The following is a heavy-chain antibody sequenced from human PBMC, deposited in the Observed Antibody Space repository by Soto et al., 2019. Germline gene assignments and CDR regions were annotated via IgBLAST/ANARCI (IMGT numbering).Heavy chain of an antibody. Sequence: GGSLRLSCTASGFTFGDYAMSWVRQAPGKGLEWVGFIRSKAYGGTTEYAASVKGRFTISRDDSKSIAYLQMNSLKTEDTAVYYCTRDRTGVVVVPAAIDAFDIWGQGTMVTVSS. V-gene: IGHV3-49*04. CDR1: GFTFGDYA. CDR2: IRSKAYGGTT. J-gene: IGHJ3*02. CDR3: TRDRTGVVVVPAAIDAFDI. D-gene: IGHD2-2*01.